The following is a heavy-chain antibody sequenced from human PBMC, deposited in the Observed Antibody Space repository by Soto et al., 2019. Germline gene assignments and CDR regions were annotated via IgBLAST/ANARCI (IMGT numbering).Heavy chain of an antibody. CDR2: IYHTGNT. D-gene: IGHD2-2*01. J-gene: IGHJ5*01. Sequence: SETLSLTCTVPGGSISDDSYWSWIRQTPGKGLEWIGYIYHTGNTYYNPSLRSRVSISVDKSKSQFSLKLISVTAADTAVYFCARDEYQLLSSVSWFDSWGQGTLVTVSS. V-gene: IGHV4-30-4*01. CDR3: ARDEYQLLSSVSWFDS. CDR1: GGSISDDSY.